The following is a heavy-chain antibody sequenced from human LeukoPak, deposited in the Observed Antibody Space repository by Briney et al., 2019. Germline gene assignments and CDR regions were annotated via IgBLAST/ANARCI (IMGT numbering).Heavy chain of an antibody. CDR1: GGSISSYY. CDR2: IYYSGST. CDR3: ARAVRWFDY. D-gene: IGHD3-10*01. V-gene: IGHV4-59*01. J-gene: IGHJ4*02. Sequence: PSQTLSLTCTVSGGSISSYYWSWIRQPPGKGLEWIGYIYYSGSTNYNPSLKSRVTISVDTSKNQFSLKLSSVTAADTAVYYCARAVRWFDYWGQGTLVTVSS.